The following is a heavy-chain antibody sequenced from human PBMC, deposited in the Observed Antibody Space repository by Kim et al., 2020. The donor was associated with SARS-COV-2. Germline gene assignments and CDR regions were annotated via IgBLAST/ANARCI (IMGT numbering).Heavy chain of an antibody. D-gene: IGHD2-8*01. J-gene: IGHJ4*02. CDR3: ARAGYCTNGVCYEFDY. V-gene: IGHV4-39*01. Sequence: PSLKRRVTLSVDTSKNQFSLKLSSVTAADTAVYYCARAGYCTNGVCYEFDYWGQGTLVTVSS.